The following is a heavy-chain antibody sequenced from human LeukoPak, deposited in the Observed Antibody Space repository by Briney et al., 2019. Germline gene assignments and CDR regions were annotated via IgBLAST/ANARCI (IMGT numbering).Heavy chain of an antibody. CDR3: ARAKGIP. CDR1: GFTFSSYE. Sequence: GGSLRLSCAASGFTFSSYEMNWVRQAPGKGLEWVSYISGTGATIYYADSVKGRFTISRDNAKNSVYLQLNSLRPEDTAVYYCARAKGIPWGQGTLVTVSS. D-gene: IGHD3-10*01. J-gene: IGHJ5*02. CDR2: ISGTGATI. V-gene: IGHV3-48*03.